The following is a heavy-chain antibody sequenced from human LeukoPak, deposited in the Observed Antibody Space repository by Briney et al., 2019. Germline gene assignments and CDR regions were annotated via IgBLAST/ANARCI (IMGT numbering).Heavy chain of an antibody. CDR2: IIPIFGTT. Sequence: SVKVSCKASGGTFRSYAISWVRQAPGQGLEWMGGIIPIFGTTNYAQKFQGRVTITADESTSTAYMELSSLRSEDTAVYYCARGMDPRAFDIWGQGTMVTVSS. V-gene: IGHV1-69*13. CDR3: ARGMDPRAFDI. CDR1: GGTFRSYA. J-gene: IGHJ3*02. D-gene: IGHD3/OR15-3a*01.